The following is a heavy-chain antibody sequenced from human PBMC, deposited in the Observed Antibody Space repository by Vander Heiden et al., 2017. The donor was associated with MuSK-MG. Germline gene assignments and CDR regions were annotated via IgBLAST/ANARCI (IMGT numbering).Heavy chain of an antibody. V-gene: IGHV3-30*18. CDR2: ISYDGSNK. CDR3: AKGSYYDILTGSDIDY. Sequence: QVQLVESGGGVVQPGRSLRLSCAASGFTFSTDGMHWVRQAPGKGLEWVAVISYDGSNKYYADSVKGRFTISRDNSKNTLYLQMNSLRAEDTAVYYCAKGSYYDILTGSDIDYWGQGTLVTVSS. J-gene: IGHJ4*02. CDR1: GFTFSTDG. D-gene: IGHD3-9*01.